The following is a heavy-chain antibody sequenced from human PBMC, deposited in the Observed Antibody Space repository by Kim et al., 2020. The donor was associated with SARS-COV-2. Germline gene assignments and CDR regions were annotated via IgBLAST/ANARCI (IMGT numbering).Heavy chain of an antibody. J-gene: IGHJ6*02. D-gene: IGHD3-10*01. CDR1: GGTFSSYA. V-gene: IGHV1-69*13. CDR3: ARARDYYGSGSYFSPLYYYYGMDV. Sequence: SVKVSCKASGGTFSSYAISWVRQAPGQGLEWMGGIIPIFGTANYAQKFQGRVTITADESTSTAYMELSSLRSEDTAVYYCARARDYYGSGSYFSPLYYYYGMDVWGQGTTVTVSS. CDR2: IIPIFGTA.